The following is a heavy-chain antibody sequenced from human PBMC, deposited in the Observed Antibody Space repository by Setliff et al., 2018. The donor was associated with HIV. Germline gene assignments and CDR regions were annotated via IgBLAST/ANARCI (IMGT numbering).Heavy chain of an antibody. D-gene: IGHD5-12*01. CDR2: FDPQDGET. J-gene: IGHJ4*02. CDR3: AIDGAGGWLRPMPDY. CDR1: GFTLSEVS. Sequence: ASVKVSCKVFGFTLSEVSIHWVRQAPGKGLEWMGYFDPQDGETVYAQKFQGRVTMTEDTSIGTAYMELTRLRSEDTAVYYCAIDGAGGWLRPMPDYWGQGTLVTVSS. V-gene: IGHV1-24*01.